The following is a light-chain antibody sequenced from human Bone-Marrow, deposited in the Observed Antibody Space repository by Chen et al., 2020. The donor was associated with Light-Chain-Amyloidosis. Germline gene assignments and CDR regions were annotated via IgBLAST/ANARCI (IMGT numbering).Light chain of an antibody. CDR2: RDT. J-gene: IGLJ2*01. CDR3: QSADSSGTYEVI. Sequence: SYELTQPPSVSVSPGQTARITCSGDDLPTKYAYWYQQKPGQAPVLVIHRDTERPSGISERFSGSSAGATATLTISGVQAEAEADYHGQSADSSGTYEVIFGGGTKLTVL. V-gene: IGLV3-25*02. CDR1: DLPTKY.